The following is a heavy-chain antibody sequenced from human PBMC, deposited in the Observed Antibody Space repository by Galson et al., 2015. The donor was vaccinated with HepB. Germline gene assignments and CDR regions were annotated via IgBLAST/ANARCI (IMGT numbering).Heavy chain of an antibody. Sequence: SLRLSCAASGFTFSSYAMHWVRQAPGKGLEYVSAISSNGGSTYYADSVKGRFTISRDNSKNTLYLQMSSLRAEDTAVYYCVRGGMVRQGDYWGQGTLVTVSS. J-gene: IGHJ4*02. CDR3: VRGGMVRQGDY. D-gene: IGHD3-10*01. CDR1: GFTFSSYA. V-gene: IGHV3-64D*06. CDR2: ISSNGGST.